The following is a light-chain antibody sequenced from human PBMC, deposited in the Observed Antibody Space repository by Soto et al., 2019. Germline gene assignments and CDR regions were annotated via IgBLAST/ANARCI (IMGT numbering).Light chain of an antibody. Sequence: SNELTQPPSVSVAPGQTARITCGGDTIGSKSVHWYQQKPGQAPVLVVYDDSDRPSGIPERFSGSTSGNTATLTISRVEAGDEADYYCQVWDTTSDLPVFGTGTKVTVL. J-gene: IGLJ1*01. V-gene: IGLV3-21*02. CDR3: QVWDTTSDLPV. CDR2: DDS. CDR1: TIGSKS.